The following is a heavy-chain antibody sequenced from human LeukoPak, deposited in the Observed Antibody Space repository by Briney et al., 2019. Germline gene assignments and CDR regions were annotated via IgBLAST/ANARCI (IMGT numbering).Heavy chain of an antibody. CDR2: INPNSGGT. CDR3: ARGARVYGPRVGAFDI. D-gene: IGHD4-17*01. J-gene: IGHJ3*02. Sequence: GASVKVSCKASGGTFNNYDISWARQAPRQGLEWMGWINPNSGGTNYAQKFQGRVTMTRDTSISTAYMELSRLRSDDTAVYYCARGARVYGPRVGAFDIWGQGTMVTVSS. V-gene: IGHV1-2*02. CDR1: GGTFNNYD.